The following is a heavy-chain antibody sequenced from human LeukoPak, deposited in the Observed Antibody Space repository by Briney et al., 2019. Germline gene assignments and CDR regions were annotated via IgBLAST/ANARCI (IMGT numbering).Heavy chain of an antibody. Sequence: GSLRLSCAASGFTFSSYAMHWVRQAPGKGLEWVAVISYDGSNKYYADSVKGRFTISRDNSKNTLYLQMNSLRAEDTAVYYCASGRESDYFDYWGQGTLVTVSS. CDR2: ISYDGSNK. CDR3: ASGRESDYFDY. J-gene: IGHJ4*02. V-gene: IGHV3-30-3*01. CDR1: GFTFSSYA. D-gene: IGHD2/OR15-2a*01.